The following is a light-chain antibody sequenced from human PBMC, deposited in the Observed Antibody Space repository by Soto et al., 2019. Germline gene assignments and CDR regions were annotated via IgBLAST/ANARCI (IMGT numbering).Light chain of an antibody. Sequence: EIVLTQSPGTLSLSPGERATLSCRASQSVSSSYLAWYQQKPGQAPRLLIYGASSRATGIPDRFSGSGSGTNFTLTISRLVPDDFAVYYCQQYGSSRRTFGQGTKVDIK. CDR2: GAS. V-gene: IGKV3-20*01. CDR3: QQYGSSRRT. CDR1: QSVSSSY. J-gene: IGKJ1*01.